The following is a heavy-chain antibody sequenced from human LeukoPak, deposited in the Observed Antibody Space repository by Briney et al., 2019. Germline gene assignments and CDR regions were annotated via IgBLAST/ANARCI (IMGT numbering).Heavy chain of an antibody. CDR1: GGSISSYY. D-gene: IGHD6-13*01. V-gene: IGHV4-59*01. J-gene: IGHJ5*02. CDR2: IYYSGST. CDR3: ARESSSSWYGNWFDP. Sequence: SETPSLTCTVSGGSISSYYWSWIRQPPGKGLEWIGYIYYSGSTNYNPSLKSRVTISVDTSKNQFSLKLSSVTAADTAVYYCARESSSSWYGNWFDPWGQGTLVTVSS.